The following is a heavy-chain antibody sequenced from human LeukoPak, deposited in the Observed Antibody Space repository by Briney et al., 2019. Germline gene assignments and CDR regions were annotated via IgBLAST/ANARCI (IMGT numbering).Heavy chain of an antibody. J-gene: IGHJ4*02. CDR2: ISYDGSNK. V-gene: IGHV3-30*18. D-gene: IGHD3-16*01. CDR3: VKEGVEYSYSYGDY. CDR1: GFTFSSYG. Sequence: GRSLRLSCAASGFTFSSYGMHWVRQAPGKGLEWVTIISYDGSNKYYAESMKGRITISRDNAENTLYLQMNNLRPDDTAFYFCVKEGVEYSYSYGDYWGQGTLVTVSS.